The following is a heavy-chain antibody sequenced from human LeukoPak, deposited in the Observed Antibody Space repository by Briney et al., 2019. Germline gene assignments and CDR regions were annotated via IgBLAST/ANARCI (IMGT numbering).Heavy chain of an antibody. CDR3: ARAGNYYDSSGYYYPFDY. V-gene: IGHV1-18*01. CDR2: INAYNGNT. D-gene: IGHD3-22*01. J-gene: IGHJ4*02. CDR1: GYTFTSYG. Sequence: ASVKVSCKASGYTFTSYGISWVRQAPGQGLEWMGWINAYNGNTNYAQKLQGRVTMTTDTSPSTAYMELRSLRSDDTAVYYCARAGNYYDSSGYYYPFDYWGQGTLVTVSS.